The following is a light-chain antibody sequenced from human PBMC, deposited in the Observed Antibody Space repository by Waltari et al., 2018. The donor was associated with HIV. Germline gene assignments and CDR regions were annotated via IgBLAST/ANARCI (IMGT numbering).Light chain of an antibody. V-gene: IGLV1-44*01. Sequence: QSVLTQPPSASGTPGQRVTISCSGSNSNIGSKTINWYHQLPGTAPKLLIYKNKQRPSGVPDRISGSKSGTSASLAISGLQSEDEADYYCAAWDDSLNGVVFGGGTKLTVL. CDR3: AAWDDSLNGVV. CDR1: NSNIGSKT. CDR2: KNK. J-gene: IGLJ2*01.